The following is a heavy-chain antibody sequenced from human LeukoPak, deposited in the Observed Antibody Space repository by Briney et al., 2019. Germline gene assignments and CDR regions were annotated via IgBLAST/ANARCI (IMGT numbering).Heavy chain of an antibody. D-gene: IGHD2-8*02. V-gene: IGHV3-23*01. CDR1: GFNFGSYY. J-gene: IGHJ5*02. CDR3: AKKIGTGPGHNWFDP. CDR2: ISDSGDNT. Sequence: AGGSLRLSCAASGFNFGSYYMTWVRQAPGKGLEWVSVISDSGDNTYYADSVKGRFTVSRDNSRDTLYLQMSSLRAEDTALYYCAKKIGTGPGHNWFDPWGQGTLVTVSS.